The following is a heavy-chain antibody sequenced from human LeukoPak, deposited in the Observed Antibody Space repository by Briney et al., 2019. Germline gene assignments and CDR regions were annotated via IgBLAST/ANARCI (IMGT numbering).Heavy chain of an antibody. J-gene: IGHJ6*02. Sequence: GRSLRLSCAASGLTFSSDGMHWVRQAPGKGLEWVAVISYDGSNKYYADSVKGRFTISRDNSKNTLYLQMHSLRAEDTAVYYCATFVLGYCSSTSCYADYYYGMDVWGQGTTVTVSS. CDR2: ISYDGSNK. CDR3: ATFVLGYCSSTSCYADYYYGMDV. CDR1: GLTFSSDG. D-gene: IGHD2-2*01. V-gene: IGHV3-30*03.